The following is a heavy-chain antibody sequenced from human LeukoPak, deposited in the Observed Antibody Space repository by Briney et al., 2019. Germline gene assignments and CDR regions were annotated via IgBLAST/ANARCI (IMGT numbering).Heavy chain of an antibody. D-gene: IGHD3-22*01. CDR1: GGSISSGSYY. CDR3: AREGYYYDSSVFDY. Sequence: SQTLSLTCTVSGGSISSGSYYWSWIRQPAGKGLEWIGRIYTSGSTNYNPSLKSRVTISVDTSKNQFSLKLSSVTAADTAVYYCAREGYYYDSSVFDYWGQGTLVTVSS. J-gene: IGHJ4*02. CDR2: IYTSGST. V-gene: IGHV4-61*02.